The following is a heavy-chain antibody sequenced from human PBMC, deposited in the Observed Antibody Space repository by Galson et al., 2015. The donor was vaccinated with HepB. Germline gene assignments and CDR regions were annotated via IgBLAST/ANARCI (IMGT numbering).Heavy chain of an antibody. CDR1: GSTLTELS. D-gene: IGHD2-15*01. CDR3: ATGGYCSAGDCFSRAFDH. J-gene: IGHJ4*02. Sequence: SVKVSCKVSGSTLTELSMHWVRQTPGKGLEWMVGFDPEEGETINAQKFQGRVTMTEDTSTDTVYMELSNLRSEDTAVYYYATGGYCSAGDCFSRAFDHWGQGTLVTVSS. CDR2: FDPEEGET. V-gene: IGHV1-24*01.